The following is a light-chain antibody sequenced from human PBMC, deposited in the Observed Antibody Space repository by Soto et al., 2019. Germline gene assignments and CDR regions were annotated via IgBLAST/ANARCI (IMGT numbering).Light chain of an antibody. CDR2: DDS. CDR1: NIGSKS. V-gene: IGLV3-21*02. CDR3: QVWDSNSDVV. J-gene: IGLJ2*01. Sequence: SYELTQPPSVSVAPGQTARITCGGTNIGSKSVHWYQQKPGQAPVLVVYDDSVRPSGIPERFSGSNSGNTATLAISRVEAGDEADYYCQVWDSNSDVVFGGGTKLTVL.